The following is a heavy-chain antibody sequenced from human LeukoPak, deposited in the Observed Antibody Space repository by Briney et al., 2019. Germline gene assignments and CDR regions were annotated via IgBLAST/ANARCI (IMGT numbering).Heavy chain of an antibody. D-gene: IGHD3-10*01. V-gene: IGHV3-21*01. CDR3: ARFYGSGSYYDFDY. Sequence: GGSLRLSCAPSGFTFSSYSMNWVRQAPGKGLEWVSSISSSSSYIYYADSVKGRFTISRDNAKNSLYLQMNSLRAEDTAVYYCARFYGSGSYYDFDYWGQGTLVTVTS. CDR2: ISSSSSYI. J-gene: IGHJ4*02. CDR1: GFTFSSYS.